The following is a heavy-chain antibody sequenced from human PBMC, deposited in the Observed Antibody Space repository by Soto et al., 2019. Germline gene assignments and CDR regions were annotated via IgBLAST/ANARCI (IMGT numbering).Heavy chain of an antibody. CDR1: GASVSSTQW. CDR2: IYHTGTT. D-gene: IGHD6-25*01. V-gene: IGHV4-4*02. J-gene: IGHJ5*02. Sequence: QVQLRQSGPRLVKPSGTLSLTCAVSGASVSSTQWWTWVRQSPGKGLEWIGEIYHTGTTTYNPSLRGRVTMSVDQSNNQFSLDVKYVTAADTAVYYCAPLPPRLELRLPPIPTWGQGTLVTVSS. CDR3: APLPPRLELRLPPIPT.